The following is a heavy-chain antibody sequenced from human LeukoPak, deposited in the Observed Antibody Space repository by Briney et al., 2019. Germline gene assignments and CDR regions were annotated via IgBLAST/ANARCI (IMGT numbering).Heavy chain of an antibody. D-gene: IGHD2-15*01. Sequence: GASVKVSCKASGYTFTSYDINWVRQAPGQGLEWMGIISPSGGSTSYAQKFQGRVTMTRDTSTSTVYMELSSLRSEDTAVYYCARSRYCSGGSCYHEKRGYFDYWGQGTLVTVSS. CDR3: ARSRYCSGGSCYHEKRGYFDY. CDR2: ISPSGGST. J-gene: IGHJ4*02. CDR1: GYTFTSYD. V-gene: IGHV1-46*01.